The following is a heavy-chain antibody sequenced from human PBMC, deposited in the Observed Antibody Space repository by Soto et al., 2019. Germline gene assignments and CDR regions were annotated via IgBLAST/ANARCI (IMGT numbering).Heavy chain of an antibody. CDR3: ASYSNYDYWFDP. Sequence: SETLSLTCAVYGGSFSGYYWSWIRQPPGKGLEWIGEINHSGSTNYNPSLKSRVTISVDTSKNQFSLKLSSVTAADTAVYYCASYSNYDYWFDPWGQGTLVTVSS. D-gene: IGHD4-4*01. J-gene: IGHJ5*02. V-gene: IGHV4-34*01. CDR1: GGSFSGYY. CDR2: INHSGST.